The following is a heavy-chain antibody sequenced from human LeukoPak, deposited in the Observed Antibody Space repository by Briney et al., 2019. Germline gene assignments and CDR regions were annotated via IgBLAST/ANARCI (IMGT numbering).Heavy chain of an antibody. V-gene: IGHV1-69*13. J-gene: IGHJ4*02. CDR2: IIPIFGTA. CDR1: GGTFSSYA. Sequence: GASVRVSCKASGGTFSSYAISWVRQAPGQGLEWMGGIIPIFGTANYAQKFQGRVTITADESTSTAYMELSSLRSEDTAVYYCATGARAAAGYVPFDYWGQGTLVTVSS. D-gene: IGHD6-13*01. CDR3: ATGARAAAGYVPFDY.